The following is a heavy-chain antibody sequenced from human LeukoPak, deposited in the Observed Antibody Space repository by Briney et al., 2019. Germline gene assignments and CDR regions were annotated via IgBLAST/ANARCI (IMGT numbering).Heavy chain of an antibody. Sequence: PSETLSLTCTVSGGSISSYYWSWIRQPPGKGLEWIGYIFTSGSTNYNPSLKSRVTISVDTSKNQFSLKLSSVTAADTAVYYCARGVSSGSNFDYWGQGTLVTVSS. V-gene: IGHV4-4*09. D-gene: IGHD6-19*01. CDR1: GGSISSYY. CDR2: IFTSGST. CDR3: ARGVSSGSNFDY. J-gene: IGHJ4*02.